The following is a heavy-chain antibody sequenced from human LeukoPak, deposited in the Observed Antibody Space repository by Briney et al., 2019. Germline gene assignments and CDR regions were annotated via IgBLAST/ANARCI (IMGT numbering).Heavy chain of an antibody. Sequence: PSETLSLTCTVSGGSISSSSYYWGWIRQPPGKGLEWIGSIYYSGSTYHNPSLKSRVTISVDTSKNQFSLKLSSVTAADTAVYYCARKLWFGDTGLLNAFDIWGQGTMVTVSS. J-gene: IGHJ3*02. CDR3: ARKLWFGDTGLLNAFDI. V-gene: IGHV4-39*01. D-gene: IGHD3-10*01. CDR1: GGSISSSSYY. CDR2: IYYSGST.